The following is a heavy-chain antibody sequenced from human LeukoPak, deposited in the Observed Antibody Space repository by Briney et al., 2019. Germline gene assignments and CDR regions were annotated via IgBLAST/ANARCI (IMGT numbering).Heavy chain of an antibody. CDR2: ISAYNGNT. Sequence: ASVKVSCKASGYTFTSYGISWVRQAPGQGLEWMGWISAYNGNTNYAQKLQGRVTITADKSTSTAYMELSSLRSEDTAVYYCARSYYGSGSYMDVWGQGTTVTVSS. CDR1: GYTFTSYG. V-gene: IGHV1-18*01. D-gene: IGHD3-10*01. CDR3: ARSYYGSGSYMDV. J-gene: IGHJ6*02.